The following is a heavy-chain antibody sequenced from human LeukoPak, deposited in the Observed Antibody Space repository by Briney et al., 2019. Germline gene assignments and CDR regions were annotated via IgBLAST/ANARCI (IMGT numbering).Heavy chain of an antibody. CDR2: INPNSGGT. J-gene: IGHJ6*02. CDR1: GYTFTGYC. V-gene: IGHV1-2*02. D-gene: IGHD3-22*01. Sequence: GASVKVSCKASGYTFTGYCMHRVRQAPGQGLEWMGWINPNSGGTNYAQKFQGRVTMTRDTSISTAYMELSRLRSDDTAVYYCARESIYYYYDKGGMVGGMDVWGQGTTVTVSS. CDR3: ARESIYYYYDKGGMVGGMDV.